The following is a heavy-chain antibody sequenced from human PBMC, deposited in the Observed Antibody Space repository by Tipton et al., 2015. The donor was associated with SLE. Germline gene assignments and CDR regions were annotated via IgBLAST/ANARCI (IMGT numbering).Heavy chain of an antibody. CDR3: ARVFRHGYNYPSTRFDY. D-gene: IGHD5-24*01. Sequence: TLSLTCTVSGYSISSGYYWGWIRQPPGKGLEWIGSIYHSGSTYYNPSLKSRVTISVDTPKNQFSLKMTSVSAADTAMYYCARVFRHGYNYPSTRFDYWGQGTLVTVSS. CDR2: IYHSGST. V-gene: IGHV4-38-2*02. CDR1: GYSISSGYY. J-gene: IGHJ4*02.